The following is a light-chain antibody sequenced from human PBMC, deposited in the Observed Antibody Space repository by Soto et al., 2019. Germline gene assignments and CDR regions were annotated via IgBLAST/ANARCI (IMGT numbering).Light chain of an antibody. V-gene: IGLV2-14*01. CDR1: SSDVGGYKY. CDR2: EVS. CDR3: SSYTGSSIYV. Sequence: QSALTQPASVSGSPGQSITISCTGTSSDVGGYKYVSWYQQHPGKAPKLLIYEVSNRPSGVSNRFSGSKSGNTASLTISGLQAEDEADYYCSSYTGSSIYVFGTGTKVT. J-gene: IGLJ1*01.